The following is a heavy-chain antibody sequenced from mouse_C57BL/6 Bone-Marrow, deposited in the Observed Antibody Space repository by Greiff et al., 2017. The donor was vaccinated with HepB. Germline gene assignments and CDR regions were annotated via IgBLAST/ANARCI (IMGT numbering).Heavy chain of an antibody. V-gene: IGHV1-50*01. CDR1: GYTFTSYW. J-gene: IGHJ4*01. Sequence: QVQLQQPGAELVKPGASVKLSCKASGYTFTSYWMQWVKQRPGQGLEWIGEIDPSDSYTTYNQKFKGKSTLTVDTSSTTAYMQLSSLTSEDSAVYYCARHLWSYAMDYWGQGTSVTVSS. D-gene: IGHD1-1*02. CDR2: IDPSDSYT. CDR3: ARHLWSYAMDY.